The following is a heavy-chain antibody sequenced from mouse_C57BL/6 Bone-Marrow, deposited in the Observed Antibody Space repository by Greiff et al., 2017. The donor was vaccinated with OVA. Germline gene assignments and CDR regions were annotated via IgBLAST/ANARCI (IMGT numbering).Heavy chain of an antibody. Sequence: VQLQQSGAELARPGASVKLSCKASGYTFTSYGISWVKQRTGQGLEWIGEIYPRSGNTYYNEKFKGKATLTADKSSSTAYMELRSLTSEDSAVYFCARLYYYGSSYVYYFDYWGQGTTLTVSS. V-gene: IGHV1-81*01. D-gene: IGHD1-1*01. CDR2: IYPRSGNT. CDR3: ARLYYYGSSYVYYFDY. J-gene: IGHJ2*01. CDR1: GYTFTSYG.